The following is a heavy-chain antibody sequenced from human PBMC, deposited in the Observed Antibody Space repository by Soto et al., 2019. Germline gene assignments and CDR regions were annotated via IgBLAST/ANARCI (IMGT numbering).Heavy chain of an antibody. J-gene: IGHJ4*02. CDR3: ATHYGVVLDY. Sequence: EVQLLESGGGLVQPGGSLRLSCVASGYTFSNYDMSWVRQAPGKGLEWVSAISGSGGSTFYADSVKGRFTISRDNSKNTLYLQMNSLRAEDMAVYYCATHYGVVLDYWGQGTLVTVSS. CDR1: GYTFSNYD. V-gene: IGHV3-23*01. CDR2: ISGSGGST. D-gene: IGHD4-17*01.